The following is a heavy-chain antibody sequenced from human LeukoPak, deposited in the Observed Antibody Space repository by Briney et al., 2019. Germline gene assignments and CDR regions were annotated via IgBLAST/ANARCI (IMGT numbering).Heavy chain of an antibody. D-gene: IGHD3-22*01. CDR3: ARGLYDSSGYYHDAFDI. CDR2: IYISGST. Sequence: SETLSLACTVSGYSISSGYSWGWTRQPPGKGLEWIGRIYISGSTNYNPSLKSRVTMSVDTSKNQFSLKLSSVTAADTAVYYCARGLYDSSGYYHDAFDIWGQGTMVTVSS. CDR1: GYSISSGYS. V-gene: IGHV4-38-2*02. J-gene: IGHJ3*02.